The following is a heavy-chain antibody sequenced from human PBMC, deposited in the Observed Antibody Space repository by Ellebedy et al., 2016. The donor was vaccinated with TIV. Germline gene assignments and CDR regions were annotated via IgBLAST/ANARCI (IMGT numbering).Heavy chain of an antibody. Sequence: SLKISXAASGFTFDDYAMHWVRQAPGKGLEWVSGISWNSGSIGYADSVKGRFTISRDNAKNSLYLQMNSLRAEDTALYYCAKDKGLVGAGQKVGFDYWGQGTLVTVSS. D-gene: IGHD6-6*01. V-gene: IGHV3-9*01. CDR2: ISWNSGSI. CDR3: AKDKGLVGAGQKVGFDY. J-gene: IGHJ4*02. CDR1: GFTFDDYA.